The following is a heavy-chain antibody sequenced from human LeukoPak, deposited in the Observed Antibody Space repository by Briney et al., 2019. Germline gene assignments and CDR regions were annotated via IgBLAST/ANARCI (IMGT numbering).Heavy chain of an antibody. CDR3: ARGGYSGSYYRFS. CDR2: TSKDGSDT. V-gene: IGHV3-74*01. CDR1: GFIFSDYW. Sequence: PGGSLRLSCAASGFIFSDYWMHWVRQAPGKGPEWLSRTSKDGSDTFYADAAKGRFTASRDNAKNTVYPQVINVSPEDTAVYYCARGGYSGSYYRFSWGQGTLVTVAS. J-gene: IGHJ4*02. D-gene: IGHD6-25*01.